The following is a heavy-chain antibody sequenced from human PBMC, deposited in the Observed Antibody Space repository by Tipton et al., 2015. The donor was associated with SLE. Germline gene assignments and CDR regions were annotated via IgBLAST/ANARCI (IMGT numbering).Heavy chain of an antibody. D-gene: IGHD3-3*02. J-gene: IGHJ4*02. V-gene: IGHV4-38-2*02. CDR3: ARDKSSHSKYILDY. Sequence: TLSLTCAVSGYSIRSGYYWGWIRQPPGKGLEWIGSMYRSGSTFYNPSLKTRVTISVDTSNNQFYLKLSSVTAADTAVYYCARDKSSHSKYILDYWGQGTLVTVSS. CDR2: MYRSGST. CDR1: GYSIRSGYY.